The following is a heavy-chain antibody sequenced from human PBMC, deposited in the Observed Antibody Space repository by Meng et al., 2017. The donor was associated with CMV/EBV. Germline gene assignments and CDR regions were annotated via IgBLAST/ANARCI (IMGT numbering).Heavy chain of an antibody. V-gene: IGHV2-5*02. CDR2: IYWDDDK. J-gene: IGHJ5*02. CDR3: AHKGRRMAAAGINWFDP. CDR1: GFSLSTSGVG. D-gene: IGHD6-13*01. Sequence: QITLKESGPTLVKPQQPLTLTCTFSGFSLSTSGVGVGWIRQPPGKALEWLALIYWDDDKRYSPSLKSRLTITKDTSKNQGVLTMTNMDPVDTATYYCAHKGRRMAAAGINWFDPWGQGTLVTVSS.